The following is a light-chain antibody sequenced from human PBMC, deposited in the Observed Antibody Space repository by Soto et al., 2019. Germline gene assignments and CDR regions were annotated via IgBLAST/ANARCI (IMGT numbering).Light chain of an antibody. V-gene: IGKV3-20*01. CDR1: QSVSRTY. Sequence: LSLVTVSLSTRERATLYCRASQSVSRTYLAWYQQKPVQAPRLLIYATSSRATGIPDRFSGSGSGTDFTLTISRLEHEDFAVYYCQQYCRSGTFGEGTKVDIK. CDR2: ATS. J-gene: IGKJ1*01. CDR3: QQYCRSGT.